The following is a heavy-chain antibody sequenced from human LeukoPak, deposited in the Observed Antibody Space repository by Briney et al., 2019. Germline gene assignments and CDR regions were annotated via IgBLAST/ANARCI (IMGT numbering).Heavy chain of an antibody. CDR3: ARGRKSPLDY. CDR2: INHSGST. CDR1: GGSFSGYY. J-gene: IGHJ4*02. Sequence: PSETLSLTCAVYGGSFSGYYWSWIRQPPGKGLEWIGEINHSGSTNYNPSLKSRVTISVDTSKNQFSLKLSSVTAADTAAYYCARGRKSPLDYWGQGTLVTVSS. V-gene: IGHV4-34*01.